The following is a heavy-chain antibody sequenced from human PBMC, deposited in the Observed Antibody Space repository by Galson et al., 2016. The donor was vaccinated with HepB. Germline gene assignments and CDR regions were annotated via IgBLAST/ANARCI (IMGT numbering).Heavy chain of an antibody. CDR2: IGTAGNT. J-gene: IGHJ6*02. D-gene: IGHD3-22*01. CDR3: ARVYYDRSIQDHYGMDV. CDR1: GFRLSTYD. V-gene: IGHV3-13*01. Sequence: SLRLSCAASGFRLSTYDMHWVRQATGKGLEWVSVIGTAGNTYYAGSVKGRFTISRENAENSLYLQMNSLRAGDTAVYYCARVYYDRSIQDHYGMDVWGQGTTVTVSS.